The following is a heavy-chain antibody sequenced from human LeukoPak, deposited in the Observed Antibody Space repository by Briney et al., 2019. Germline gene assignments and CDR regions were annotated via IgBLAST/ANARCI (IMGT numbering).Heavy chain of an antibody. D-gene: IGHD5-12*01. CDR1: GFTFSSYG. V-gene: IGHV3-30*18. J-gene: IGHJ4*02. CDR3: AKDPYSGYDSNFFDY. CDR2: ISYDGSNK. Sequence: GGSLRLSCAASGFTFSSYGMHWARQAPGKGLEWVAVISYDGSNKYYADSVKGRFTISRDNSKNTLYLQMNSLRAEDTAVYYCAKDPYSGYDSNFFDYWGQGTLVTVSS.